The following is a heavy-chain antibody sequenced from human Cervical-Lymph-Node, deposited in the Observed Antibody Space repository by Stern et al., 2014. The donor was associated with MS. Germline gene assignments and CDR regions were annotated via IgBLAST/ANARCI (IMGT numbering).Heavy chain of an antibody. D-gene: IGHD3-10*01. V-gene: IGHV4-39*02. J-gene: IGHJ4*02. CDR2: ISYSGST. CDR1: GGSISSSSYN. CDR3: ARRGFTWVDY. Sequence: QVQLQESGPGLVKPSETLSLTCTVSGGSISSSSYNWGWIRQPPGKGLEWIGSISYSGSTSYNPSLKSRVTIYVDTSKNHLSLKVSSVTAADTAVYYCARRGFTWVDYWGQGTLVTVSS.